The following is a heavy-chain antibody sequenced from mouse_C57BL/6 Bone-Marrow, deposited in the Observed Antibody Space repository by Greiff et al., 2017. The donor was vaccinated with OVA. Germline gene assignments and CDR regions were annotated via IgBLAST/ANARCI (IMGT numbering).Heavy chain of an antibody. D-gene: IGHD1-1*01. CDR1: GFSLTSYG. J-gene: IGHJ4*01. V-gene: IGHV2-2*01. CDR2: IWSGGST. Sequence: QVQLQQSGPGLVQPSQSLSITCTVSGFSLTSYGVHWVRQSPGKGLEWLGVIWSGGSTDYNAAFISRLSISKDNSKSQVFFKMNSLQADDTAIYYCARKANYYGSSLYAMDYWGQGTSVTVSS. CDR3: ARKANYYGSSLYAMDY.